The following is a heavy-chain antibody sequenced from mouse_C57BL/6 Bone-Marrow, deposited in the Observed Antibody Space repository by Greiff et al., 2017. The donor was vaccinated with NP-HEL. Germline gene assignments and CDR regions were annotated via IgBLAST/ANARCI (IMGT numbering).Heavy chain of an antibody. CDR3: ARWGYGNYGYYAMDY. CDR2: IYPRSGHT. V-gene: IGHV1-81*01. CDR1: GYTFTSYG. Sequence: QVQLQQSGAELARPGASVKLSCKASGYTFTSYGISWVKQRTGQGLEWIGEIYPRSGHTYYNEKFKGKATLPADKSSSTACMELRSLTSEDSAVYFCARWGYGNYGYYAMDYWGQGTSVTVSS. J-gene: IGHJ4*01. D-gene: IGHD2-1*01.